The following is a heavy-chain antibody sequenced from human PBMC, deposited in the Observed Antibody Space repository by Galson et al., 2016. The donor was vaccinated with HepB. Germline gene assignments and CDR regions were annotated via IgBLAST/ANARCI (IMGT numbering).Heavy chain of an antibody. CDR1: GYTFTNYD. Sequence: SVKVSCKASGYTFTNYDINWVRQATGQGLEWMGWMNPNSGNTGYVQKFQGRVTKTRNTSISTAYMELSSLRSEDTAVYYCARETSYCGGDCSHRGYGWFDPWGQGTLDTVSS. J-gene: IGHJ5*02. V-gene: IGHV1-8*01. CDR3: ARETSYCGGDCSHRGYGWFDP. CDR2: MNPNSGNT. D-gene: IGHD2-21*02.